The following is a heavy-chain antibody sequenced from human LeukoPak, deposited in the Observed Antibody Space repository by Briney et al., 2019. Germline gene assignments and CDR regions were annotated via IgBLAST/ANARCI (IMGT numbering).Heavy chain of an antibody. J-gene: IGHJ3*02. Sequence: ASVKVSCKASGYSFTSYTFSNYYMPWVRQAPGQGLEWMGIINPSAGSTTYAQQFQGRVTMTRDTSTSTVYMELSSLASEDTAVYYCARNGWVGARQLGAFDIWGQGTMVTVSP. V-gene: IGHV1-46*01. CDR3: ARNGWVGARQLGAFDI. D-gene: IGHD1-26*01. CDR2: INPSAGST. CDR1: GYSFTSYTFSNYY.